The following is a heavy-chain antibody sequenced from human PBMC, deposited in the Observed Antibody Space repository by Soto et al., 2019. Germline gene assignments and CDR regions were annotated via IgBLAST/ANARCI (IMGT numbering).Heavy chain of an antibody. D-gene: IGHD6-6*01. J-gene: IGHJ6*03. V-gene: IGHV3-7*01. CDR1: GFTLSSYW. CDR2: IKQDGSEK. Sequence: PGGSLRLSCAASGFTLSSYWMSWVRQAPGKGLEWVANIKQDGSEKYYVDSVKGRFTISRDNAKNSLYLQMNSLRAEDTAVYYCARAPYIAARPRLKDYYYYYMDVWGKGTTVTVS. CDR3: ARAPYIAARPRLKDYYYYYMDV.